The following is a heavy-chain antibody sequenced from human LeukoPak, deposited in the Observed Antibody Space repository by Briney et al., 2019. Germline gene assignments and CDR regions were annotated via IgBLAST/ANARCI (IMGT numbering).Heavy chain of an antibody. V-gene: IGHV1-46*01. Sequence: ASVKVSCKASGYTFTSYYMHWVRQAPGQGLEWMGIINPSGGSTSYAQKFQGRVTMTRDTSTSTVYMELSSLRSEDTAVYYCARDSLLESSYYYDSSGEVGYWGQGTLVTVSS. J-gene: IGHJ4*02. CDR1: GYTFTSYY. D-gene: IGHD3-22*01. CDR2: INPSGGST. CDR3: ARDSLLESSYYYDSSGEVGY.